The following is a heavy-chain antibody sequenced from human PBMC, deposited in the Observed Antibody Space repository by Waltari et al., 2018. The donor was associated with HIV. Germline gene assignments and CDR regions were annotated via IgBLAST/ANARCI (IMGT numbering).Heavy chain of an antibody. CDR3: AKYGMTMVTYSDY. V-gene: IGHV3-30*18. J-gene: IGHJ4*02. D-gene: IGHD4-17*01. CDR1: GFSFSSYG. CDR2: ISYDGTIQ. Sequence: QVHLVESGGGVVQPGRSLRLSCAASGFSFSSYGLHWVRQAPGKGLEWVAVISYDGTIQYYADSVKGRLTISRDNSKNTLYLQMNSLRAEDTAVYYCAKYGMTMVTYSDYWGQGTLVTVSS.